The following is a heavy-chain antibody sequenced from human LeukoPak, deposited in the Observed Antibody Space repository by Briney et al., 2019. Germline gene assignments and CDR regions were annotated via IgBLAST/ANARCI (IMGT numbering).Heavy chain of an antibody. CDR3: ARVSLGYCSGGSCYSGPFDY. D-gene: IGHD2-15*01. CDR2: IIPTFGTA. V-gene: IGHV1-69*05. CDR1: GGTFSSYA. Sequence: SVKVSCKASGGTFSSYAISWVRQAPGQGLEWMGGIIPTFGTANYAQKFQGRVTITTDESTSTAYMELSSLRSENTGVYYCARVSLGYCSGGSCYSGPFDYWGQGTLVTVSS. J-gene: IGHJ4*02.